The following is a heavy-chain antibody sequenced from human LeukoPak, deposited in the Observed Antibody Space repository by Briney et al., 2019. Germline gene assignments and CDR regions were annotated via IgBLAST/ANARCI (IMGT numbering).Heavy chain of an antibody. Sequence: GGSLRLSCAASGFTFSSYAMHWVRQAPGKALEGVAVISYDGSNKYYADSVKGRFTISRDNSKNTLYLQMNSLRAEDTAVYYCARGLWGSIVGAPGAFDIWGQGTMVTVSS. J-gene: IGHJ3*02. CDR2: ISYDGSNK. CDR3: ARGLWGSIVGAPGAFDI. CDR1: GFTFSSYA. V-gene: IGHV3-30-3*01. D-gene: IGHD1-26*01.